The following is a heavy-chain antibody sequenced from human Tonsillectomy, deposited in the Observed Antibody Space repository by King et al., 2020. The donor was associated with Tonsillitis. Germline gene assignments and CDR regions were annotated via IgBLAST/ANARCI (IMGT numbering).Heavy chain of an antibody. CDR2: IYYSGSN. Sequence: VQLQESGPGLVKPSETLSLTCTVSGGSISSDYWSLIRRPPGKGLEWCWCIYYSGSNKYNPSLMSLATISVDTSKNQFSLKLSSVTAADTAVYYCARGGMIAQWLLHPHFDYWGQGTLVTVSS. CDR1: GGSISSDY. J-gene: IGHJ4*02. CDR3: ARGGMIAQWLLHPHFDY. D-gene: IGHD6-19*01. V-gene: IGHV4-59*01.